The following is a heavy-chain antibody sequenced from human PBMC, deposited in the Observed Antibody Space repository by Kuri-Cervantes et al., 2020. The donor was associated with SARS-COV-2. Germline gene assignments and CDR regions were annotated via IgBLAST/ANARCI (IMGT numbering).Heavy chain of an antibody. J-gene: IGHJ6*03. CDR1: GFTFSSYG. Sequence: GESLKISCAASGFTFSSYGMHWVRQAPGKGLEWVAFIRYDGSNKYYADSVKGRFTISRDNSKNTLYLQMNSLRAEYTAVYYCAKDPVYYYYYMDVWGKGTTVTVSS. CDR2: IRYDGSNK. CDR3: AKDPVYYYYYMDV. V-gene: IGHV3-30*02.